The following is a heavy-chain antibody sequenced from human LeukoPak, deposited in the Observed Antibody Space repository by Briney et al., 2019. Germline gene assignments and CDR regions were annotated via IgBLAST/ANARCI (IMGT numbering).Heavy chain of an antibody. Sequence: PSETLSLTCTVSGGSISSYYWSWIRQPPGKGPEWIGYIYYSGSTNYNPSLKSRVTISVDTSKNQFSLKLSFVTAADTAVYYCARGDVYSGSYYADYWGQGTLVTVSS. CDR2: IYYSGST. CDR1: GGSISSYY. D-gene: IGHD1-26*01. V-gene: IGHV4-59*01. CDR3: ARGDVYSGSYYADY. J-gene: IGHJ4*02.